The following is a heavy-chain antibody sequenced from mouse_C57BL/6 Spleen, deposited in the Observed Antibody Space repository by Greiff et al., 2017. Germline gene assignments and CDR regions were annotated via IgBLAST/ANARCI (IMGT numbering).Heavy chain of an antibody. D-gene: IGHD1-1*01. CDR1: GYTFTSYW. J-gene: IGHJ1*03. Sequence: QVQLKQPGAELVKPGASVKVSCKASGYTFTSYWMHWVKQRPGQGLEWIGRIHPSDSDTNYNQKFKGKATLTVDKSSSTAYMQLSSLTSEDSAVYYCALFITTVVDWYFDVWGTGTTVTVSS. CDR3: ALFITTVVDWYFDV. V-gene: IGHV1-74*01. CDR2: IHPSDSDT.